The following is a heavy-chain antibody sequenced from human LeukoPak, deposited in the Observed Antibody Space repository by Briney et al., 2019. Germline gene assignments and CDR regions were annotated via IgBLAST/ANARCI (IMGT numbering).Heavy chain of an antibody. Sequence: PGGSLRLSWAASGFTVSSNYMSWVRQAPGKGLEWVSVIYSGGSTYYADSVKGRFTISRDNSKNTLYLQMNSLRAEDTAVYYCAREYYDFWSGPSGWTAFDIWGQGTMVTVSS. D-gene: IGHD3-3*01. CDR3: AREYYDFWSGPSGWTAFDI. V-gene: IGHV3-66*02. CDR2: IYSGGST. J-gene: IGHJ3*02. CDR1: GFTVSSNY.